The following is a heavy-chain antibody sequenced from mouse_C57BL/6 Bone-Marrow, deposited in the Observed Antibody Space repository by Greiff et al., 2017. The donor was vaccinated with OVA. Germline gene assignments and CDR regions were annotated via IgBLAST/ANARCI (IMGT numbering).Heavy chain of an antibody. CDR1: GFTFSSYA. D-gene: IGHD2-1*01. CDR3: TSFIYYGNLYYFDY. Sequence: EVKLVESGEGLVKPGGSLKLSCAASGFTFSSYAMSWVRQTPEKRLEWVAYISSGGDYIYYADTVKGRFTISRDNARNTLYLQMSSLKSEDTAMYYCTSFIYYGNLYYFDYWGQGTTLTVSS. V-gene: IGHV5-9-1*02. J-gene: IGHJ2*01. CDR2: ISSGGDYI.